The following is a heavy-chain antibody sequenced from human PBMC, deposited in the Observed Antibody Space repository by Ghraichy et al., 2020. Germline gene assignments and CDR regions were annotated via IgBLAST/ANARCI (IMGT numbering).Heavy chain of an antibody. J-gene: IGHJ3*02. CDR3: ARDQGSGSYYDNAFDI. CDR1: GFTFSSYS. Sequence: GESLNISCAASGFTFSSYSMNWVRQAPGKGLEWVSYISSSSRTIYYADSVKGRFTISRDNAKNSLYLQMNSLRAEDTALYYCARDQGSGSYYDNAFDIWGQGTMVTVSS. D-gene: IGHD3-10*01. CDR2: ISSSSRTI. V-gene: IGHV3-48*01.